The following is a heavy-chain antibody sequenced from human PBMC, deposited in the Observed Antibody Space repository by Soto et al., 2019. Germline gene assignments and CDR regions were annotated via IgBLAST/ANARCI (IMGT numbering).Heavy chain of an antibody. Sequence: SLKISCKGSGYSFTSYWISWVRQMPGKGLEWMGRIDPSDSYTNYSPSFQGHVTISADKSISTAYLQWSSLKASDTAMYYCARQGVGAMDYYGMDVWGQGTTVTVSS. CDR3: ARQGVGAMDYYGMDV. J-gene: IGHJ6*02. CDR2: IDPSDSYT. V-gene: IGHV5-10-1*01. D-gene: IGHD1-26*01. CDR1: GYSFTSYW.